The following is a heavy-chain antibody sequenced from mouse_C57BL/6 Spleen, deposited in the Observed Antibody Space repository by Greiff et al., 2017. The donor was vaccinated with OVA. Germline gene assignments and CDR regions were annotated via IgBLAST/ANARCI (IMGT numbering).Heavy chain of an antibody. V-gene: IGHV1-69*01. D-gene: IGHD3-2*02. CDR3: ARRADSSGFRWYFDV. J-gene: IGHJ1*03. Sequence: QVQLQQPGAELVMPGASVKLSCKASGYTFTSYWMHWVKQRPGQGLEWIGEIDPSDSYTNYNQKFKGKSTLTVDKSSSTAYMQLSSLTSEDSAVYYCARRADSSGFRWYFDVWGTGTTVTVSS. CDR1: GYTFTSYW. CDR2: IDPSDSYT.